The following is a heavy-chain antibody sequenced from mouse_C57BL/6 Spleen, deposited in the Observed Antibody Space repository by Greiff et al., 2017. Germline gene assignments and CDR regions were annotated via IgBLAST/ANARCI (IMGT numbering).Heavy chain of an antibody. D-gene: IGHD1-1*01. CDR1: GFNIKDDY. CDR2: IDPANGDT. J-gene: IGHJ2*01. V-gene: IGHV14-4*01. Sequence: VQLQQSRAELVRPGASVKLSCTASGFNIKDDYMHWVKQRPEQGLEWIGWIDPANGDTEYASKFQGKATITADTSSNTAYLQLSSLTSEDTAVYYCTANSTKFDYWGQGTTLTVSS. CDR3: TANSTKFDY.